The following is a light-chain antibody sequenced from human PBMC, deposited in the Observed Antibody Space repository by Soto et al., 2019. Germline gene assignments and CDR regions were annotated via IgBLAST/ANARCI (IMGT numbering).Light chain of an antibody. CDR2: DTT. Sequence: VVTQESSLTVSPGGTITLTCGSSTGVVTSGHFPYWVQQKPGQAPRTLIYDTTNKHSWTPARFSGSLLGGKAALTLSGAQPEDEADYYCLLSYSGARVFGGGTKVTVL. V-gene: IGLV7-46*01. J-gene: IGLJ3*02. CDR1: TGVVTSGHF. CDR3: LLSYSGARV.